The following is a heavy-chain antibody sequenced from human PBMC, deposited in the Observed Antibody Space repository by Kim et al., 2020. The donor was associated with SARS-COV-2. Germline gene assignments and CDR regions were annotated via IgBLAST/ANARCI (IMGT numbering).Heavy chain of an antibody. CDR2: IYYSGST. CDR3: ARPHGWGLLNWFDP. CDR1: GGSISSSSYY. V-gene: IGHV4-39*07. Sequence: SETLSLTCTVSGGSISSSSYYWGWIRQPPGKGLEWIGSIYYSGSTYYNPSLKSRVTISVDTSKNQFSLKLSSVTAADTAVYYCARPHGWGLLNWFDPWGQGTLVTVSS. J-gene: IGHJ5*02. D-gene: IGHD2-21*02.